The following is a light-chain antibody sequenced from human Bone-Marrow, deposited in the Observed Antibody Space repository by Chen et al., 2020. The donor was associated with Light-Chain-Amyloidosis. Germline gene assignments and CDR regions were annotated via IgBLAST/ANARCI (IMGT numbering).Light chain of an antibody. CDR2: DDR. V-gene: IGLV3-21*02. Sequence: SYVLTQPSSVSVAPGQTATIACGGNNIGSTSVHWYQQTPGQAPLLVVYDDRDRPSGIPGRWSGSNSGNTATLTISRVEAGDEADYYWQVWDRSSDRPVFGGGTKLTVL. CDR1: NIGSTS. CDR3: QVWDRSSDRPV. J-gene: IGLJ3*02.